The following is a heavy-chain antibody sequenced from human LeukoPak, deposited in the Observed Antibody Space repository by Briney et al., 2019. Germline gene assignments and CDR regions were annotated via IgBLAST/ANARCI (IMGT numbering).Heavy chain of an antibody. D-gene: IGHD2-15*01. V-gene: IGHV4-39*01. CDR2: IYYSGST. J-gene: IGHJ6*03. CDR1: GCSISSSSYY. Sequence: SETLSLTCTVSGCSISSSSYYWGWIRQPPGKGLEWIGSIYYSGSTYYNPSLKSRVTISVDTSKNQFSLKLSSVTAADTAVYYCARRRGGGSYHYYYYYMDVWGKGTTVTISS. CDR3: ARRRGGGSYHYYYYYMDV.